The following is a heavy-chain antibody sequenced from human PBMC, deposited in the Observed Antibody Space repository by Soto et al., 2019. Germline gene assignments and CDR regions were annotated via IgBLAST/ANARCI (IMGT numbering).Heavy chain of an antibody. CDR2: IHHSGDT. J-gene: IGHJ4*01. D-gene: IGHD3-22*01. Sequence: QGQLQESGPGLVKPSGTLSLTCAVSGDPISSHDWWSWVRQPPKKGLEWIAEIHHSGDTNYNPSLMSRATISVDNSKNQFTLNLNSVTAADTAVYYCVRNGYSCLDHWGHGTPVTVSS. CDR1: GDPISSHDW. V-gene: IGHV4-4*02. CDR3: VRNGYSCLDH.